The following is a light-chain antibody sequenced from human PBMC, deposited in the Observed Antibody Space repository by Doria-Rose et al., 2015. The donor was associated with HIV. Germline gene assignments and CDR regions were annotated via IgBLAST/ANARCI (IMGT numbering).Light chain of an antibody. J-gene: IGKJ3*01. V-gene: IGKV4-1*01. CDR2: WAS. CDR1: QSLLYTSKNY. CDR3: QQYYDTPS. Sequence: DIQLTRSSESLGMSLGERATLNCKSDQSLLYTSKNYLAWYQQKPGQPPKLLIYWASTRQSGVPARFSGSGSGTDFTLTISSLEAEDVAVYYCQQYYDTPSFGPGTTVDIK.